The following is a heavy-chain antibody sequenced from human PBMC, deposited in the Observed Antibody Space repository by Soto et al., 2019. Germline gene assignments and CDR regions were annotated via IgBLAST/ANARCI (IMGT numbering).Heavy chain of an antibody. D-gene: IGHD3-10*01. V-gene: IGHV3-23*01. J-gene: IGHJ4*02. Sequence: GGSLRLSCAASGFTFNNYAMTWVRQAPGKGPEWVSTVLQSGDGTFYADSVRGRFIISRDNSKDTLYLQMNSLRAEDTAAYQCVRDYYHISGSHYDIPLDSWGQGTLVTVSS. CDR1: GFTFNNYA. CDR2: VLQSGDGT. CDR3: VRDYYHISGSHYDIPLDS.